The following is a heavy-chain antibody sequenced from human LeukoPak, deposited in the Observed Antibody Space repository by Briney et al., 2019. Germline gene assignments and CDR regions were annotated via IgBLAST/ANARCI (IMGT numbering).Heavy chain of an antibody. CDR1: GFTFSSYA. V-gene: IGHV3-23*01. D-gene: IGHD3-16*02. CDR2: ISGSGGST. CDR3: AKQSRSYPYYYYGMDV. J-gene: IGHJ6*02. Sequence: PGGSLRLSCAASGFTFSSYAMSWVRQAPGKGLEWVSAISGSGGSTYYADSVKGRFTISRDNSKNTLYLQMNSLRAEDTAVYYCAKQSRSYPYYYYGMDVWGQGTTVTVSS.